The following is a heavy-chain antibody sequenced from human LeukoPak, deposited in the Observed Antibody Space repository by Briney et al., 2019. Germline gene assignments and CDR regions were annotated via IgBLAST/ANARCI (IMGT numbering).Heavy chain of an antibody. CDR2: INQGGSES. CDR1: GFTFSDFW. D-gene: IGHD4-11*01. CDR3: TKGRSNHY. Sequence: PGGSLRLSCAASGFTFSDFWMGWVRQAPGKGLEWVANINQGGSESYYVDSVKGRFIISRDNAKKSPFLQMNSLRAEDTAVYYCTKGRSNHYWGQGTLVTVST. V-gene: IGHV3-7*01. J-gene: IGHJ4*02.